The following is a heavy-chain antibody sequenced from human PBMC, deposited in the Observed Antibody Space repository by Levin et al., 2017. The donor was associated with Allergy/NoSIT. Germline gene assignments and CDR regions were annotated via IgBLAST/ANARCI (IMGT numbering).Heavy chain of an antibody. Sequence: GGSLRLSCAASGFTFSSYAMSWVRQAPGKGLEWVSAISGSGGSTYYADSVKGRFTISRDNSKNTLYLQMNSLRAEDTAVYYCAKSLSIVVVVAAMYHWGQGTLVTVSS. V-gene: IGHV3-23*01. J-gene: IGHJ4*02. CDR1: GFTFSSYA. D-gene: IGHD2-15*01. CDR3: AKSLSIVVVVAAMYH. CDR2: ISGSGGST.